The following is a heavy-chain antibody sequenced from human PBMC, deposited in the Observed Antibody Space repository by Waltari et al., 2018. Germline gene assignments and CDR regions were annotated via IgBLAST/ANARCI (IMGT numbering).Heavy chain of an antibody. V-gene: IGHV4-34*01. CDR2: INHSGST. CDR3: ARALPRITIFGVVIIGNWFDP. D-gene: IGHD3-3*01. J-gene: IGHJ5*02. CDR1: GGSFSGYY. Sequence: QVQLQQWGAGLLKPSETLSLTCAVYGGSFSGYYWSWIRQPPGKGLGWIGEINHSGSTNYNPSLKSRVTISVDTSKNQFSLKLSSVTAADTAVYYCARALPRITIFGVVIIGNWFDPWGQGTLVTVSS.